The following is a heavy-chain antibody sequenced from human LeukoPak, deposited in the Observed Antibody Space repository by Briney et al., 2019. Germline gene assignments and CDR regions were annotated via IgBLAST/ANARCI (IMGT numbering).Heavy chain of an antibody. CDR1: GFTFKYYG. CDR2: IRYDGSNK. V-gene: IGHV3-30*02. Sequence: PGGSLRLSCEASGFTFKYYGMHWVRQAPGKGLEWVAFIRYDGSNKYYADSVKGRFTISRDNSKDTLYLQMNSLRAEDTAVYYCAKDGDYYDSTRYNDYWGQGTLVTVSS. J-gene: IGHJ4*02. CDR3: AKDGDYYDSTRYNDY. D-gene: IGHD3-22*01.